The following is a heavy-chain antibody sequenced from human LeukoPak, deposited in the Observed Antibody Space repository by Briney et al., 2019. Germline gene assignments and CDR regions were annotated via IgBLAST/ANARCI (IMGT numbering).Heavy chain of an antibody. V-gene: IGHV3-7*01. J-gene: IGHJ4*02. D-gene: IGHD2-21*01. Sequence: GSMRLSCAASAFTFSGYWMSWVRQAPGKRLEWVANIKQDGSEKSYVDSVRGRFTISRDNAKNSLYLQMNSLRAEDTAVYYCARGPSYCGNNCYYYFDSWGQGTLVTVSS. CDR2: IKQDGSEK. CDR3: ARGPSYCGNNCYYYFDS. CDR1: AFTFSGYW.